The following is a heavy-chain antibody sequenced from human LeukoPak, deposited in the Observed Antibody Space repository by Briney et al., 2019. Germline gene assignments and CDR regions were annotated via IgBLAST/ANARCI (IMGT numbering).Heavy chain of an antibody. CDR3: TRLGYDYDAFDI. CDR2: IGTAGDT. D-gene: IGHD5-12*01. Sequence: PGGSLRLSCAASGFTFSSYDMHWVRQATGKGLEWVSAIGTAGDTYYPGSVKGRSTISRENAKNSLYLQMNSLRAGDTAVYYCTRLGYDYDAFDIWGQGTMVTVSS. V-gene: IGHV3-13*01. J-gene: IGHJ3*02. CDR1: GFTFSSYD.